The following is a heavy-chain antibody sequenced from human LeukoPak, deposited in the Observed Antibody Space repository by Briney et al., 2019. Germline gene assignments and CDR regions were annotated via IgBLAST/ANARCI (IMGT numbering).Heavy chain of an antibody. D-gene: IGHD2-2*01. V-gene: IGHV3-23*01. J-gene: IGHJ6*02. CDR2: ISGSGGSA. CDR1: GFTFSSYA. CDR3: AKKTSQLPRPAYYYYYGMDV. Sequence: GGSLRLSCAASGFTFSSYAMSWVRQAPGKGPEWVSAISGSGGSAYYADSVKGQFTISRDNSKNTLYLQMNSLRAEDTAVYYCAKKTSQLPRPAYYYYYGMDVWGQGTTVTVSS.